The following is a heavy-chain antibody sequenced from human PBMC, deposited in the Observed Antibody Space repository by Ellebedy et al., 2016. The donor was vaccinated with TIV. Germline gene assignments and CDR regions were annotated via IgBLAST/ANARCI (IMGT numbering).Heavy chain of an antibody. V-gene: IGHV3-21*01. CDR3: ARDLDDSSGYYYPMIDY. CDR1: GFTFCSYS. CDR2: ISSSSSYI. Sequence: GESLKISCAASGFTFCSYSMNWVRQAPGKGLEWVSSISSSSSYIYYVDSVKGRFTISRDNAKNSLYLQMNSLRAEDTAVYYCARDLDDSSGYYYPMIDYWGQGTLVTVSS. J-gene: IGHJ4*02. D-gene: IGHD3-22*01.